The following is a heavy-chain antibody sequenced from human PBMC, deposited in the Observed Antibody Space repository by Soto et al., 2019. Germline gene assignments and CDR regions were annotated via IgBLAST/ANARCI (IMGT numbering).Heavy chain of an antibody. D-gene: IGHD2-21*02. V-gene: IGHV1-2*04. CDR1: GYSFIDYY. CDR3: ARGRKVVATPARDDWFDP. CDR2: INPKDGAT. J-gene: IGHJ5*02. Sequence: QVQLVQSGAEVRRPGASVRGSCKASGYSFIDYYINWVRQAPGQGLEWMGWINPKDGATNSAQKFQDWVTMTSDTSHTTAYLALRSDDTAVYYCARGRKVVATPARDDWFDPWGQGNLV.